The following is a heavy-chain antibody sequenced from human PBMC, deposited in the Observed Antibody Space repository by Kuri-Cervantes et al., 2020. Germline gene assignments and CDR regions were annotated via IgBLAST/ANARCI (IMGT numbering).Heavy chain of an antibody. V-gene: IGHV3-33*08. D-gene: IGHD2-2*02. Sequence: GESLKISCAASGFTFSSYGMHWVRQAPGKGLEWVAVIWYDGSNKYYADSVKGRFTISRDNSKNTAYLQMNSLKTEDTAVYYCTYTYMDVWGKGTTVTVSS. CDR2: IWYDGSNK. J-gene: IGHJ6*03. CDR3: TYTYMDV. CDR1: GFTFSSYG.